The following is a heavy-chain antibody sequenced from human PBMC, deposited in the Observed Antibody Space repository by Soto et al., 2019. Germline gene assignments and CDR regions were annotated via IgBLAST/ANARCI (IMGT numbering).Heavy chain of an antibody. V-gene: IGHV3-23*01. CDR2: ISGSGGST. J-gene: IGHJ3*02. CDR1: GFTFSSYA. Sequence: EVQLLESGGGLVQPGGSLRLSCAASGFTFSSYAMSWVRQAPGKGLEWVSAISGSGGSTYYADSVKGRFTISRDNSKNTLYLQMNSLRAEDTAVYYCAKDVVRWRYYGSGSHRDAFDIWGQGTMVTVSS. D-gene: IGHD3-10*01. CDR3: AKDVVRWRYYGSGSHRDAFDI.